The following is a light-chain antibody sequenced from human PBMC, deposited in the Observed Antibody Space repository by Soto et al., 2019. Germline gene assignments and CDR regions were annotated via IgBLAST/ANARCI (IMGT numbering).Light chain of an antibody. CDR3: QQRSNWPL. Sequence: IVLTQSPGNLSLSPGETATLSCGASQTLADIFLVWDQQKPGQAPRLLISGGSNRAAGIPARFTGSGSGTDLTLTISSLAPEDFAVYYCQQRSNWPLFGQGTKVDIK. J-gene: IGKJ1*01. CDR2: GGS. V-gene: IGKV3-11*01. CDR1: QTLADIF.